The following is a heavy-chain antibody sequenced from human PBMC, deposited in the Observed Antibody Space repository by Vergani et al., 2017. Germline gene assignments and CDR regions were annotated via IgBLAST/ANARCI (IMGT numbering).Heavy chain of an antibody. Sequence: QVQLVQSGAEVKKPGASVKVFCKASGYTFTNYGISWVRQAPGQGLEWMGWISGYNGNTHYAQKLQGRVTMTTDTSTSTAYMELRSLRSDDTAVYYCGAGGPSYYYYYYMDVWGKGTTVTVSS. J-gene: IGHJ6*03. D-gene: IGHD2-8*02. CDR3: GAGGPSYYYYYYMDV. CDR2: ISGYNGNT. CDR1: GYTFTNYG. V-gene: IGHV1-18*04.